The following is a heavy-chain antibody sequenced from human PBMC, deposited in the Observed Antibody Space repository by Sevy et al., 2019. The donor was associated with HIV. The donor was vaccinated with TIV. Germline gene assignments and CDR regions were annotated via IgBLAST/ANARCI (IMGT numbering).Heavy chain of an antibody. CDR1: GFSVGSYS. J-gene: IGHJ4*02. V-gene: IGHV3-21*01. Sequence: GGSLRLSCAASGFSVGSYSMNWVRQAPGKGLEWVSFISFTSNNTYYVDSVKGRFTISRDNAKNSVYLQMNSLRAEDTAVYYCSSGGGYWGQGTLVTVSS. CDR2: ISFTSNNT. CDR3: SSGGGY. D-gene: IGHD3-16*01.